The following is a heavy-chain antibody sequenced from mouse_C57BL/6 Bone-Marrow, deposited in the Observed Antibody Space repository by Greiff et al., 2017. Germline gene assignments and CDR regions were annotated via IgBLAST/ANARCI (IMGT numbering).Heavy chain of an antibody. CDR2: IDPENGDT. V-gene: IGHV14-4*01. J-gene: IGHJ4*01. Sequence: EVQLQQSGAELVRPGASVKLSCTASGFNIKDDYMHWVKPRPEQGLEWIGWIDPENGDTEYASKFQGKATITADTSSNTAYLQLSSLTSEDTAVYYCTNPSMDYWGQGTSVTVSS. CDR3: TNPSMDY. CDR1: GFNIKDDY.